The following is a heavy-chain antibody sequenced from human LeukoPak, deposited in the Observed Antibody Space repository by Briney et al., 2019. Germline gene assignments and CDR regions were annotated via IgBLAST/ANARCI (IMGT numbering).Heavy chain of an antibody. CDR3: ARDYYGSGSYYQYYFDY. J-gene: IGHJ4*02. Sequence: SQTLSLTCTVSGGSISSGGYYWSWIRQHPGKGLEWIGYIYYSGSTYYNPSLKSRVTISVDTSKNQFSLKLSSVTAADTAVYYCARDYYGSGSYYQYYFDYWGQGTLVTVSS. V-gene: IGHV4-31*03. D-gene: IGHD3-10*01. CDR2: IYYSGST. CDR1: GGSISSGGYY.